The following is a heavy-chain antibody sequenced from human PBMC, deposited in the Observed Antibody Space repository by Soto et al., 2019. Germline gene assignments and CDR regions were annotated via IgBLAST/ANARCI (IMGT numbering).Heavy chain of an antibody. Sequence: PSETLSLTCTVSGGSISSGGYYWSWIRQHPGKGLEWIGYIYYSGSTYYNPSLKSRVTISVDTSKNQFSLKLSSVTAADTAVYYCARDSAEGKDVWGQGTTVTVSS. CDR3: ARDSAEGKDV. D-gene: IGHD2-15*01. J-gene: IGHJ6*02. CDR1: GGSISSGGYY. V-gene: IGHV4-31*03. CDR2: IYYSGST.